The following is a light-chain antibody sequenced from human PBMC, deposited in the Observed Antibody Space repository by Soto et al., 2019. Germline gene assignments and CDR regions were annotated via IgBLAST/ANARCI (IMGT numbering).Light chain of an antibody. J-gene: IGKJ4*01. CDR3: QQYGRSPLT. CDR2: GAS. CDR1: QSVSSSY. Sequence: EIVLTQSPGTLSLSPGERATLSCRASQSVSSSYLAWYQQKPGQAPRLLIYGASSRATGIPDRFSGSGSGTEITLIISRLEPEDFAVYYCQQYGRSPLTFGGGTKVEIK. V-gene: IGKV3-20*01.